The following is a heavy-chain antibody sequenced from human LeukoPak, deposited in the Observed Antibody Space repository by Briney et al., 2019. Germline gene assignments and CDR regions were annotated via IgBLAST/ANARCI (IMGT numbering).Heavy chain of an antibody. V-gene: IGHV4-59*12. D-gene: IGHD6-19*01. J-gene: IGHJ5*02. CDR3: AREYTSAWYPSPFDP. Sequence: SETLSLTCTDSGGSISSYYWSWVRQPPGKGLEWVGDIYYSGSTKYNASVKSRVTISGDTSKNQFSLTLSSVTAADTAVYSCAREYTSAWYPSPFDPWGQGTLVTVSS. CDR2: IYYSGST. CDR1: GGSISSYY.